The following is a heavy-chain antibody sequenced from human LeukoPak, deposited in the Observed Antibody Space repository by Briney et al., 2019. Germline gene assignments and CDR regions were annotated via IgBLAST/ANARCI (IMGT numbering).Heavy chain of an antibody. V-gene: IGHV4-59*01. D-gene: IGHD6-13*01. CDR3: ARARAAAGTGVFDY. CDR1: GGSIRSYY. CDR2: IYYSGST. J-gene: IGHJ4*02. Sequence: SETLSLTCTVSGGSIRSYYWSWIRQPPGKGLEWIGYIYYSGSTNYNPSLKSRVTISVDTSKNQFSLKLSSVTAADTAVYYCARARAAAGTGVFDYWGQGTLVTVSS.